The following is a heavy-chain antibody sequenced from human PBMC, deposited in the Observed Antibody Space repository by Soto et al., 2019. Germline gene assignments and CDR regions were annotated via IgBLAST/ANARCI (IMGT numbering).Heavy chain of an antibody. V-gene: IGHV1-46*01. CDR3: VRDSPIGSTFSGYDGIDY. CDR2: INPNGSPT. Sequence: ASVKVSCKASGYTFTSYYMHWVRQAPGQGLEWMGIINPNGSPTVYAQNFQGRLIMTTDTSTSTVYMELSTLRSDDTAVYYCVRDSPIGSTFSGYDGIDYWGQGTLVTVSS. D-gene: IGHD5-12*01. CDR1: GYTFTSYY. J-gene: IGHJ4*02.